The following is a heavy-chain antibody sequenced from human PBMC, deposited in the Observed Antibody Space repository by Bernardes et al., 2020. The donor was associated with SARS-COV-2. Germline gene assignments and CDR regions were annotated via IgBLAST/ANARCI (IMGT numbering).Heavy chain of an antibody. J-gene: IGHJ6*02. CDR1: GGPFSSYT. CDR2: FVPADGET. Sequence: ASVKDSCKAYGGPFSSYTISWVRQAPGQGLEWVGGFVPADGETIYAQQFQGRVTMTEDTSTETAYMELSSLRSEDTAVYYCATAPPLGGSYSDYYYYYGMDVWGQGTTVTVSS. CDR3: ATAPPLGGSYSDYYYYYGMDV. D-gene: IGHD1-26*01. V-gene: IGHV1-24*01.